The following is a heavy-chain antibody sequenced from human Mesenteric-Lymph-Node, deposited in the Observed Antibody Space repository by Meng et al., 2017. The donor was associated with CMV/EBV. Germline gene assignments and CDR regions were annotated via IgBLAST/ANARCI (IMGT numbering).Heavy chain of an antibody. D-gene: IGHD2-15*01. J-gene: IGHJ4*02. Sequence: GGSLRLSCAASGFTFSSFAMHWVRQAPGKGLEWVSAISGSGINTYYADSVKGRFTISRDNSKNTLYLQMNSLRAEDTAVYYCARSVVSATPAFAFWGQGALVTVSS. CDR1: GFTFSSFA. CDR3: ARSVVSATPAFAF. V-gene: IGHV3-23*01. CDR2: ISGSGINT.